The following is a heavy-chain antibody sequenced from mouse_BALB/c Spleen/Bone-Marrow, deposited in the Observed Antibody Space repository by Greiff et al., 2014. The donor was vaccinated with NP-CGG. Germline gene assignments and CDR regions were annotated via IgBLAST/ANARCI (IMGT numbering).Heavy chain of an antibody. CDR2: SNPGSGGT. CDR1: GYAFTNYL. J-gene: IGHJ3*01. CDR3: ARESVRGFAY. Sequence: QVQLQQSGAELVRPGTSVKVSCKASGYAFTNYLIEWIKQRPGQGLEWIGVSNPGSGGTNYNEKFKDKATLTADKSSSTASMQLSSLTSDESADYCCARESVRGFAYWGQGTLVTVSA. V-gene: IGHV1-54*01. D-gene: IGHD1-1*01.